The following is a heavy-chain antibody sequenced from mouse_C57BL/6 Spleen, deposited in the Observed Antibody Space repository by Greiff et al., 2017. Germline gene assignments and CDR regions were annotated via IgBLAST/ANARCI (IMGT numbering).Heavy chain of an antibody. CDR2: INPYNGGT. V-gene: IGHV1-19*01. J-gene: IGHJ1*03. CDR1: GYTFTDYY. CDR3: ALTGDWYFDV. D-gene: IGHD4-1*01. Sequence: VHVKQSGPVLVKPGASVKMSCKASGYTFTDYYMNWVKQSHGNSLEWIGVINPYNGGTSYNQKFKGKATLTVDKSSSTAYMELNSLTSEDAAVYYCALTGDWYFDVWGTGTTVTVSS.